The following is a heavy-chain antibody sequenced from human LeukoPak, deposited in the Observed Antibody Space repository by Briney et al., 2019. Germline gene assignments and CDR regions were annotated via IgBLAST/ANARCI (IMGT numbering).Heavy chain of an antibody. J-gene: IGHJ4*02. CDR1: GFTFSSCA. CDR3: TRHPAEGDY. D-gene: IGHD2-15*01. V-gene: IGHV3-11*03. Sequence: KSGGSLRLSCAASGFTFSSCAMSWIRQAPGKGLESVSYISGSSENTNYADSVKGRFTISRDNAKNSLYLQMDSLRAEDTAVYYCTRHPAEGDYWGQGTRVTVSS. CDR2: ISGSSENT.